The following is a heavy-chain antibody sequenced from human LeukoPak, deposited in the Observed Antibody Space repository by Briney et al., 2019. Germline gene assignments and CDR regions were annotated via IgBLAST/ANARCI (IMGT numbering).Heavy chain of an antibody. J-gene: IGHJ6*03. CDR2: VKQDGSGE. Sequence: GGSLRLSCAASGFNLTDYWMSWVRQAPGKGLEWVANVKQDGSGEYYVDSVKGRFTISRDNAKNSVYLQMNSLRADDTAMYYCARDWTTIFYYYYYMDVWGKGTTVTVSS. D-gene: IGHD3-3*01. CDR1: GFNLTDYW. V-gene: IGHV3-7*01. CDR3: ARDWTTIFYYYYYMDV.